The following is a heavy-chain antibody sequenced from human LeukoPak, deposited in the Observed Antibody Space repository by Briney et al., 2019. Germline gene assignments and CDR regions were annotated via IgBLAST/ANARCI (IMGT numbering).Heavy chain of an antibody. D-gene: IGHD1-26*01. CDR3: ARVGASYGALDY. CDR1: GVTFSTFE. V-gene: IGHV3-48*03. J-gene: IGHJ4*02. Sequence: GGSLRLSCAASGVTFSTFEVNWVRQAPGKGLEWVSFISSSASTIFYADSVKGRFTISRDNARNSPYLRMNSLRFEDTAIYYCARVGASYGALDYWGQGALVTVSS. CDR2: ISSSASTI.